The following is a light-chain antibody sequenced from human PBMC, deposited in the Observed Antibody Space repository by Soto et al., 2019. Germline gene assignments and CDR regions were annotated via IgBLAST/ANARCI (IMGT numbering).Light chain of an antibody. Sequence: SALTXPASVSGSPGQSITISSTGTSSDVGAYSYVSWYQQHPGKAPKLIIYDVSDRPSGISNRFSGSKSDNTASLTISGLQAEDEAEYYCSSYTSSRTYVFGTGPKVTVL. CDR3: SSYTSSRTYV. J-gene: IGLJ1*01. CDR2: DVS. CDR1: SSDVGAYSY. V-gene: IGLV2-14*01.